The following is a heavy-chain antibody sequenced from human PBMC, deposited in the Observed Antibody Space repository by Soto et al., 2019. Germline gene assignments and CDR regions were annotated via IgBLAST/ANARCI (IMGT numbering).Heavy chain of an antibody. V-gene: IGHV3-49*03. CDR3: TRSIAVTTLYGMDV. D-gene: IGHD4-17*01. Sequence: GGSLRLSCTASGFTFGDYAMSWFRQAPGKGLEWVGFIRSKAYGGTTEYAASVKGRFTIPRDDSKSIAYLQMNSLKTEDTAVYYCTRSIAVTTLYGMDVWGQGTTVTVSS. CDR2: IRSKAYGGTT. J-gene: IGHJ6*02. CDR1: GFTFGDYA.